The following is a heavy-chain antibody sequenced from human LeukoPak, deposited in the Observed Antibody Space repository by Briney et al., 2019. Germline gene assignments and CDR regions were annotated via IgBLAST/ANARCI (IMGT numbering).Heavy chain of an antibody. V-gene: IGHV4-59*01. CDR3: ARRYYYDGEAFDI. D-gene: IGHD3-22*01. CDR1: GGSISSYY. J-gene: IGHJ3*02. CDR2: IYYSGST. Sequence: SETLSLTCTVSGGSISSYYWSWIRQPPGKGLEWIGYIYYSGSTNYNPSLKSRVTISVDTSKNQFSLKLSSVTAADTAVYYCARRYYYDGEAFDIWGQGTMVTVSS.